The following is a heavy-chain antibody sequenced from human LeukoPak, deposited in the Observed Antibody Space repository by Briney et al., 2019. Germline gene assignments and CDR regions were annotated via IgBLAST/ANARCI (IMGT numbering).Heavy chain of an antibody. Sequence: PGGSLRLSCAASGFTFSSYGMHWVRQAPGKGLEWVTFIRYDGSHKYYADSVKGRVTISRDNSKNTLYLQMNSLRVEDTAVYYCAKESTPFYYGSGSVFDPWGQGTLVTVSS. CDR2: IRYDGSHK. CDR3: AKESTPFYYGSGSVFDP. V-gene: IGHV3-30*02. J-gene: IGHJ5*02. D-gene: IGHD3-10*01. CDR1: GFTFSSYG.